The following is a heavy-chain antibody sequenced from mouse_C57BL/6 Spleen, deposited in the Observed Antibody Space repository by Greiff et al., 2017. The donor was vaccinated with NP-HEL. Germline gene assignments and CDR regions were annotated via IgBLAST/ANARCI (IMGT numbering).Heavy chain of an antibody. V-gene: IGHV1-42*01. CDR1: GYSFTGYY. CDR2: INPSTGGT. J-gene: IGHJ2*01. Sequence: EVKLQESGPELVKPGASVKISCKASGYSFTGYYMNWVKQSPEKSLEWIGEINPSTGGTTYNQKFKAKATLTVDKSSSTAYMQLKSLTSEDSAVYYCARSPYYYGSSLDYWGQGTTLTVSS. D-gene: IGHD1-1*01. CDR3: ARSPYYYGSSLDY.